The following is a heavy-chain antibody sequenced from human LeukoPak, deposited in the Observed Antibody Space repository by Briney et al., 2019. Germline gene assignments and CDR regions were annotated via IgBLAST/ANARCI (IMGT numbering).Heavy chain of an antibody. CDR3: ARRRYDASGYYPSRGRYFDY. CDR2: IYYSGST. D-gene: IGHD3-22*01. Sequence: PSETLSLTCTVSGGSISNYYWNWIRQPPGKGLEWIGYIYYSGSTNYNPSLKSRVTISVDTSRHQFSLELTSVTAADTAVYYCARRRYDASGYYPSRGRYFDYWGQGTLVTVSS. V-gene: IGHV4-59*12. CDR1: GGSISNYY. J-gene: IGHJ4*02.